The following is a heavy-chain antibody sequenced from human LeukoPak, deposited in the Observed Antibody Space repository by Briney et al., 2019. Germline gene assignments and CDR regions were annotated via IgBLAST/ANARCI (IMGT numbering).Heavy chain of an antibody. V-gene: IGHV3-30*04. CDR2: ISYDGSNK. CDR3: ARDQTLYSSSSEFDY. J-gene: IGHJ4*02. D-gene: IGHD6-6*01. Sequence: GGSLRLSCAASGFTFSSYAMHWVRQAPGKGLEWVAVISYDGSNKHYADSVKGRFTISRDNSKNTLHLQMNSLRAEDTAVYYCARDQTLYSSSSEFDYWGQGTLVTVSS. CDR1: GFTFSSYA.